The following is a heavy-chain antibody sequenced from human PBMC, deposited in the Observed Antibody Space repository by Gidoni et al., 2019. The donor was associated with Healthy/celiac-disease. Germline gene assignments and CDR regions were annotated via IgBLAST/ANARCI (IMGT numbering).Heavy chain of an antibody. Sequence: VHLVQSGPEVQQPGASVKVSCRTSGFIFRNYAISWVRQAPGQGLGWMGWISVYNNNTSDARRLKGRVAMSTEPATTTVHMELTSLRLDDTAVYYCARGGRSGAEVYHNWGQGTLVTVSA. V-gene: IGHV1-18*01. CDR1: GFIFRNYA. J-gene: IGHJ4*02. CDR3: ARGGRSGAEVYHN. D-gene: IGHD3-16*01. CDR2: ISVYNNNT.